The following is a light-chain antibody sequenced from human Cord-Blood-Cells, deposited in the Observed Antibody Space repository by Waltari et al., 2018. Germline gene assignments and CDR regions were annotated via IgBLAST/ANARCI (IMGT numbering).Light chain of an antibody. CDR2: DVS. Sequence: QSALTQPASVSGSPGPSITISCTGTSSDVGGYNYVSWYQQHPGKAPKLIIYDVSNRPSGVSNRFSGSKSGNTASLTISGLQAEDEADYYCSSYTSSSYVVFGGGTKLTVL. CDR1: SSDVGGYNY. CDR3: SSYTSSSYVV. J-gene: IGLJ2*01. V-gene: IGLV2-14*01.